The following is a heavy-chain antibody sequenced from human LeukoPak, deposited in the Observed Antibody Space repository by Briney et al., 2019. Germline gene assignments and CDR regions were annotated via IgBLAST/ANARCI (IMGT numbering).Heavy chain of an antibody. CDR2: IGDDGGDK. Sequence: GGSLRLSCAASDSIFRHYGMHWVRQAPGKGLEWVAVIGDDGGDKYYEDSVKGRFTISRDNTKNTVYLQMDSLRVEDTAVYYCAGGNRYHPLTSHWGRGTLVTVSS. CDR3: AGGNRYHPLTSH. CDR1: DSIFRHYG. V-gene: IGHV3-33*03. D-gene: IGHD3-16*02. J-gene: IGHJ1*01.